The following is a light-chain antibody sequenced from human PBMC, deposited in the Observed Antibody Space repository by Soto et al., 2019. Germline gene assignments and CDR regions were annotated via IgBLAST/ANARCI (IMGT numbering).Light chain of an antibody. CDR3: QQYGSSGT. CDR1: QSVGNN. J-gene: IGKJ1*01. CDR2: GAS. Sequence: EIVRTQSPATLSVSPGERATLSCRASQSVGNNLVWYQQKPGQAPSLLIYGASNRATGIPDRFSGSGSGTDFTLTIRRLEPEDFAVYYCQQYGSSGTFGQGTKVDIK. V-gene: IGKV3-20*01.